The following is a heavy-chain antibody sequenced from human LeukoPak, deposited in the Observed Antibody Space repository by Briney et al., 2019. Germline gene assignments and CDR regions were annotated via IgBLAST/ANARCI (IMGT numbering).Heavy chain of an antibody. J-gene: IGHJ4*02. Sequence: QPGGSLRLSCAASGFTFSSCAMSWVRQAPGKGLEWVSGISGSGVSTYYADSVKGRFTISRDNSKNTLYLQMSSLRAEDTAVYYCAKIPQTTSLGYFDYWGQGNLVTVSS. V-gene: IGHV3-23*01. D-gene: IGHD4-17*01. CDR2: ISGSGVST. CDR1: GFTFSSCA. CDR3: AKIPQTTSLGYFDY.